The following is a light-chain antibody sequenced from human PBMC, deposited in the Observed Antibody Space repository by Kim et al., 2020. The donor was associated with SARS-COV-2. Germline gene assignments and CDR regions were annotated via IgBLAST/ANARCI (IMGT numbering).Light chain of an antibody. Sequence: EIVLTQSPGTLSLSPGERATLSCGASQSISSNYLAWYQQKPGQAPRLLIYGVSSRATDIPDRFSGSGSGTDFTLTISRLEPEDFALYYCQQYGGSLLTFGGGTKVDIK. CDR2: GVS. CDR3: QQYGGSLLT. V-gene: IGKV3-20*01. CDR1: QSISSNY. J-gene: IGKJ4*01.